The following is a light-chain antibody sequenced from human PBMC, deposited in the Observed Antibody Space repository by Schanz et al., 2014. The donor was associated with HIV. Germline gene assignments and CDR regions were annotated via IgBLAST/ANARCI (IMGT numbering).Light chain of an antibody. Sequence: EIMMTQSPATLYMSPGERATLSCRASQSVSSNLGWYQQKPGQAPRLLIYRASNRATGIPVRFSGSGSGTEFTLTITSLRSEDSAVYYCHQYNNWPQTFGQGTKVEIK. CDR2: RAS. V-gene: IGKV3-15*01. CDR3: HQYNNWPQT. CDR1: QSVSSN. J-gene: IGKJ1*01.